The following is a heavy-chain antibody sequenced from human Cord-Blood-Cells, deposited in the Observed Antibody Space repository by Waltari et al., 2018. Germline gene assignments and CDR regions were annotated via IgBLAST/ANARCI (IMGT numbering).Heavy chain of an antibody. CDR3: ARVKLWFRELWDY. CDR2: ISYDGSNK. D-gene: IGHD3-10*01. Sequence: QVQLVESGGGVVQPGRSLRLSCAASGFTFSSYAMHWVRQAPGKGLEWVAVISYDGSNKYYADSVKGRFTISRDNSKNTLYLQMNSLRAEDTAVYYCARVKLWFRELWDYWGQGTLVTVSS. V-gene: IGHV3-30-3*01. J-gene: IGHJ4*02. CDR1: GFTFSSYA.